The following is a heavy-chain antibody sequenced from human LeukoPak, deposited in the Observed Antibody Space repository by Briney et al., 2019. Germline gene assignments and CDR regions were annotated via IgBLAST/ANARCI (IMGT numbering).Heavy chain of an antibody. CDR1: GFTFSSYW. V-gene: IGHV3-74*01. CDR2: INSDGSST. CDR3: AREGDITYYYGSGSYFDNWFDP. J-gene: IGHJ5*02. Sequence: GGSLRLSCAASGFTFSSYWMHWVRQAPGKGLVWVSRINSDGSSTSYADSVKGRFTISRDNAKNTLYLQMNSLRAEDTAVYYCAREGDITYYYGSGSYFDNWFDPWGQGTLVTASS. D-gene: IGHD3-10*01.